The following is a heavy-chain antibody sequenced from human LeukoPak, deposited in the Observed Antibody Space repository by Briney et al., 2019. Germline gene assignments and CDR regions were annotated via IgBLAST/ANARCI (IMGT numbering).Heavy chain of an antibody. CDR1: GFTFSSYA. D-gene: IGHD2-15*01. Sequence: GGSLRLSCAASGFTFSSYAMSWVRQAPGKGLEWVSAISGSGDSTYYADSVKGRFTISRDNSKNTLYLQMNSLRAEDTAVYYCAKAKYCSGGSCYSWSSSWFDPWGQGTLVTVSS. CDR2: ISGSGDST. V-gene: IGHV3-23*01. CDR3: AKAKYCSGGSCYSWSSSWFDP. J-gene: IGHJ5*02.